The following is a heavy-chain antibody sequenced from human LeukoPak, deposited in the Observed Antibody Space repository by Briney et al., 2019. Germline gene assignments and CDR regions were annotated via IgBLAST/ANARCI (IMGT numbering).Heavy chain of an antibody. J-gene: IGHJ4*02. V-gene: IGHV3-20*04. Sequence: GGSLRLSCAASGFTFDNYGMTWVRQVPGKGLEWVSGVNWNGGSTGYADSVKGRFTISRDNAKNSLYLEMNSLRAEDTAVYYCARTYYDFWSGYYSHEGNPFDYWGQGTLVTVSS. CDR2: VNWNGGST. CDR1: GFTFDNYG. CDR3: ARTYYDFWSGYYSHEGNPFDY. D-gene: IGHD3-3*01.